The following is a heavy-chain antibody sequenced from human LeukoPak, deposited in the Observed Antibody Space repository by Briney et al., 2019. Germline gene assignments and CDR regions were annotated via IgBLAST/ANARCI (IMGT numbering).Heavy chain of an antibody. Sequence: PGRSLRLSCAASRFTFSSYGMHWVRQAPGKGLEWVAVIWYDGSNKYYADSVKGRFTISRDNSKNTLYLQMNSLRAEDTAVYYRARQYCSSTSCHYGMDVWGQGTTVTVSS. CDR3: ARQYCSSTSCHYGMDV. CDR2: IWYDGSNK. V-gene: IGHV3-33*01. D-gene: IGHD2-2*01. J-gene: IGHJ6*02. CDR1: RFTFSSYG.